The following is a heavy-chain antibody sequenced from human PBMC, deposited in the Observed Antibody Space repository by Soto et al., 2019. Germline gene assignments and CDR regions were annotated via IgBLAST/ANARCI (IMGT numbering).Heavy chain of an antibody. CDR3: ARREMATHPLFDY. J-gene: IGHJ4*02. CDR1: GGTFSSYA. V-gene: IGHV1-69*13. Sequence: SVKVACKAAGGTFSSYAISWVRQAPGQGLEWMGGIIPIFGTANYAQKFQGRVTITADESTSTAYMELSSLRSEDTAVYYCARREMATHPLFDYWGQGTLVTVSS. CDR2: IIPIFGTA. D-gene: IGHD5-12*01.